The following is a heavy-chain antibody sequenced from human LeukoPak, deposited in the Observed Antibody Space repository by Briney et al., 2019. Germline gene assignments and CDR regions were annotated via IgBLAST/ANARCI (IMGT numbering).Heavy chain of an antibody. CDR1: GFSFSSYS. Sequence: PGGSLRVSCAASGFSFSSYSMNWVRQAPGKWLEWVSSISSSSSYIYYADSVKGRFTISRDNAKNSLYLQMNSLRAEDTAVYYCARCSVPADDYWGQGTLVTVSS. CDR2: ISSSSSYI. D-gene: IGHD2-2*01. V-gene: IGHV3-21*01. CDR3: ARCSVPADDY. J-gene: IGHJ4*02.